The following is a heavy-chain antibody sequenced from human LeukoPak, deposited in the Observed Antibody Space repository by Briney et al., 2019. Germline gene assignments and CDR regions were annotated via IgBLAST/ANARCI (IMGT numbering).Heavy chain of an antibody. Sequence: SETLSLTCTVSGGSVSSGSSFWSWIRQPPGKGLEWIGYVYHSGNTNYNPSLKSRVTISVDTSKSQLSLKLNSVTAADTAVYYCARDRNYYDSSGYYFANWGQGTLVTVSS. CDR1: GGSVSSGSSF. CDR2: VYHSGNT. D-gene: IGHD3-22*01. CDR3: ARDRNYYDSSGYYFAN. J-gene: IGHJ4*02. V-gene: IGHV4-61*01.